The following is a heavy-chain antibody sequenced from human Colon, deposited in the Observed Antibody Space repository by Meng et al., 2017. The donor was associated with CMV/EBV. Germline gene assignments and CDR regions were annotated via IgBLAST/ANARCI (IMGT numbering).Heavy chain of an antibody. CDR3: ARGGIQLWLSDYYYGMDV. CDR1: GFTFSSYE. D-gene: IGHD5-18*01. V-gene: IGHV3-48*03. CDR2: ISSSCSTI. J-gene: IGHJ6*02. Sequence: GESLKISCAASGFTFSSYEMNWVRQAPGKGLEWVSYISSSCSTIYYADSVKGRFTISRDNAKNSLYLQMNSLRAEDTAVYYCARGGIQLWLSDYYYGMDVWGQGTTVTVSS.